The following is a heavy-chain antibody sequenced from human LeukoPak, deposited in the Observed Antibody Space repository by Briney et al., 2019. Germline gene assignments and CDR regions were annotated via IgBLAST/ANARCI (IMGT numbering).Heavy chain of an antibody. Sequence: PSETLSLTCTVSGGSISSYYWSWIRQPPGKGLEWIGYIYYSGSTNYNPSLKSRVTISVDTSKNQFSLKLSSVTAADTAVYYCARTEDYYDSSGLDYWGQGTLVTVSS. J-gene: IGHJ4*02. D-gene: IGHD3-22*01. CDR1: GGSISSYY. CDR3: ARTEDYYDSSGLDY. CDR2: IYYSGST. V-gene: IGHV4-59*08.